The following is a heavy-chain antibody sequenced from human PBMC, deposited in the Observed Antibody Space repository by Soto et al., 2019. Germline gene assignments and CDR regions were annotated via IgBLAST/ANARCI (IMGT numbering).Heavy chain of an antibody. J-gene: IGHJ6*02. CDR1: GGSFSGYY. D-gene: IGHD2-2*02. CDR2: INHSGST. CDR3: AREAWDSRFLWLVQAAIISKGGTEYYYYGMDV. V-gene: IGHV4-34*01. Sequence: SETLSLTCAVYGGSFSGYYWSWIRQPPGKGLEWIGEINHSGSTNYNPSLKSRVTISVDTSKNQFSLKLSSVTAADTAVYYCAREAWDSRFLWLVQAAIISKGGTEYYYYGMDVWGQGTTVTVSS.